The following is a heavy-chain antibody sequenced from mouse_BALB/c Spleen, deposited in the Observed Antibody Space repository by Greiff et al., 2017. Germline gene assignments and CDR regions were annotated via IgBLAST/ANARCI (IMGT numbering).Heavy chain of an antibody. V-gene: IGHV7-3*02. CDR1: GFTFTDYY. J-gene: IGHJ2*01. Sequence: EVKLQESGGGLVQPGGSLRLSCATSGFTFTDYYMSWVRQPPGKALEWLGFIRNKANGYTTEYSASVKGRFTISRDNSQSILYLQMNTLRAEDSATYYCARDIGPVYYFDYWGQGTTLTVSS. CDR2: IRNKANGYTT. CDR3: ARDIGPVYYFDY.